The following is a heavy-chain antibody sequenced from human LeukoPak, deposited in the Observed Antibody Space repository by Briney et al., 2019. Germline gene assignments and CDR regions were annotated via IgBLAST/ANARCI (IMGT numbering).Heavy chain of an antibody. D-gene: IGHD2-2*01. J-gene: IGHJ5*02. V-gene: IGHV3-23*01. CDR3: AKEPREYCSSTSCPNWIDP. Sequence: GGSLRLSCAASGFTFSSYVMSWVRQAPGKGLEWVSAISASGGTTYYADSVKGRFTISRDNSKNTLYLQTSSMRAEDTAVYYCAKEPREYCSSTSCPNWIDPWGQGTLVTVSS. CDR1: GFTFSSYV. CDR2: ISASGGTT.